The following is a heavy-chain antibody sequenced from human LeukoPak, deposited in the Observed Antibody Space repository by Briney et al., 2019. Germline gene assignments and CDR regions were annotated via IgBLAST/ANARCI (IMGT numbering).Heavy chain of an antibody. V-gene: IGHV3-33*08. CDR3: ARGLYKNGWYYFDY. CDR1: GFTFSTHA. CDR2: LSYDGSNK. D-gene: IGHD6-19*01. Sequence: GGSLRLSCAASGFTFSTHAVTWVRQAPGKGLEWVAFLSYDGSNKFYADSVKGRFTISRDNSENTLYLQMNSLKAEDTAVYYCARGLYKNGWYYFDYWGQGTLVTVSS. J-gene: IGHJ4*02.